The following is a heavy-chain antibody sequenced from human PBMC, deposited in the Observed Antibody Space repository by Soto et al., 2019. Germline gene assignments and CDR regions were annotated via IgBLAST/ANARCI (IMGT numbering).Heavy chain of an antibody. Sequence: ASVKVSCKVSVDTLTELSIHCVRQAPGKGLEWMGGFDPEDGETIYAQKFQSRVTMTEDTSTDTAYMELSSLRSEDTAVYYCATVAGYSSSFDYWGQGTLVTVSS. J-gene: IGHJ4*02. CDR1: VDTLTELS. D-gene: IGHD6-13*01. V-gene: IGHV1-24*01. CDR2: FDPEDGET. CDR3: ATVAGYSSSFDY.